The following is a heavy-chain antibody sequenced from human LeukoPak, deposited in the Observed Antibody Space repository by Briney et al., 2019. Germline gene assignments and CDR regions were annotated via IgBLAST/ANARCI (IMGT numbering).Heavy chain of an antibody. CDR2: ISSSSSYI. CDR1: GFTFSSYS. V-gene: IGHV3-21*01. J-gene: IGHJ4*02. D-gene: IGHD1-7*01. CDR3: ARDRSTGTSLRNCFLDY. Sequence: GGSLRLSCAASGFTFSSYSMNWVRQAPGKGLEWVSSISSSSSYIYYADSVKGRFTISRDNAKNSLYLQMNSLRAEDTAVYYCARDRSTGTSLRNCFLDYWGQGTVATVFS.